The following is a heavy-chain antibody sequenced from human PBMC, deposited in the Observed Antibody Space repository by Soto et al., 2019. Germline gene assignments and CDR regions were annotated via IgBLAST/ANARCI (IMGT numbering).Heavy chain of an antibody. CDR2: INAGNGNT. CDR3: ARAGTDDPYYYYGMDV. CDR1: GYTFTSYA. V-gene: IGHV1-3*01. D-gene: IGHD1-1*01. Sequence: ASVKVSCKASGYTFTSYAMHWVRQAPGQRLEWMGWINAGNGNTKYSQKFQGRVTITRDTSASTAYMELSSLRSEDTALYYCARAGTDDPYYYYGMDVWGQGTTVTVSS. J-gene: IGHJ6*02.